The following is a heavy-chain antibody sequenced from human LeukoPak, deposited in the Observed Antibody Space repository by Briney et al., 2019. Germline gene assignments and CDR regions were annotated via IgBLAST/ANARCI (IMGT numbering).Heavy chain of an antibody. V-gene: IGHV4-39*07. J-gene: IGHJ5*02. Sequence: SETLSLTCTVSGGSISSSSYYWGWIRQPPGKGLEWIGSIYYSGSTYYNPSLKSRVTISVDTSKNQFSLKLSSVTTADTAVYYCAGVDVLLWFGEFSWFDPWGQGTLVTVSS. D-gene: IGHD3-10*01. CDR3: AGVDVLLWFGEFSWFDP. CDR2: IYYSGST. CDR1: GGSISSSSYY.